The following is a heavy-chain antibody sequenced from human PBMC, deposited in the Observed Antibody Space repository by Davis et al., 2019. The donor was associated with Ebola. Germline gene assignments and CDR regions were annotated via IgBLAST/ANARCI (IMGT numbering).Heavy chain of an antibody. CDR1: GGSISSYY. D-gene: IGHD4-11*01. CDR3: ARSDYSSEFDY. CDR2: TYYSGST. J-gene: IGHJ4*02. Sequence: MPSETLSLTCTVSGGSISSYYWSWIRQPPGKGLEWIGYTYYSGSTNYNPSLKSRVTISVDTSKNQFSLKLSSVTAADTAVYYCARSDYSSEFDYWGQGTLVTVSS. V-gene: IGHV4-59*08.